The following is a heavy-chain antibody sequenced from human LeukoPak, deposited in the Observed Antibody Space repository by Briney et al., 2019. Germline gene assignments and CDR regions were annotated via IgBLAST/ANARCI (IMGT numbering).Heavy chain of an antibody. D-gene: IGHD6-13*01. Sequence: GGSLRLSCAASGFTFSHYGMHWVRQAPGRALEWVAFIRHDGNSKHYADSVTGRFTISRDNSKNTLYLQMNSLRPEDTAVYYCAKDKYSSTSIDWWGPGTLVTVSS. J-gene: IGHJ4*02. CDR3: AKDKYSSTSIDW. V-gene: IGHV3-30*02. CDR2: IRHDGNSK. CDR1: GFTFSHYG.